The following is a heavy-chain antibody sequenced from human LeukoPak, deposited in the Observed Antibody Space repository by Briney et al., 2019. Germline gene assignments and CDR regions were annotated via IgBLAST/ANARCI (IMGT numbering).Heavy chain of an antibody. J-gene: IGHJ4*02. CDR1: GGSISSGSYY. D-gene: IGHD3-22*01. V-gene: IGHV4-61*02. CDR2: IYTSGST. Sequence: PSETLSLTCTVSGGSISSGSYYWSWIRQPAGKGLEWIGRIYTSGSTNYNPSLKSRVTISVDTSKNQFSLKLSSVTAADTAVYYCARDYYDSSGYWAPEVGWGQGTLVTVSS. CDR3: ARDYYDSSGYWAPEVG.